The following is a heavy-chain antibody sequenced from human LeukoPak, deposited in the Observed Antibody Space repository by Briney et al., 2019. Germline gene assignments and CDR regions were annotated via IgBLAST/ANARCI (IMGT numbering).Heavy chain of an antibody. V-gene: IGHV4-39*01. CDR3: ARLRYSDTDY. CDR2: IYYSGST. J-gene: IGHJ4*02. CDR1: GGSISSSSYY. D-gene: IGHD3-9*01. Sequence: SETLSLTCTVSGGSISSSSYYWGWIRQPPGKGLEWIGSIYYSGSTYYNPSLKSRVTISVDTSKNQFSPKLSSVTAADTAVYYCARLRYSDTDYWGQGTLVTVSS.